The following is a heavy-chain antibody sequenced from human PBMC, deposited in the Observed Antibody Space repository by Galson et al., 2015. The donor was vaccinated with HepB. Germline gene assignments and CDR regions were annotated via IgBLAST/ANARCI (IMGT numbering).Heavy chain of an antibody. J-gene: IGHJ4*02. D-gene: IGHD1-26*01. CDR1: GFTFSTYG. CDR3: ARVRKDRTDSGSYSYYFDY. CDR2: IWHDGSNE. V-gene: IGHV3-33*01. Sequence: SLRLSCATSGFTFSTYGMHWVRQAPGKGLEWVAGIWHDGSNEQYVDSVKGRLTISRDNSKNTLYLQMNSLRVEDTAVYYCARVRKDRTDSGSYSYYFDYWGRGTLVTVSS.